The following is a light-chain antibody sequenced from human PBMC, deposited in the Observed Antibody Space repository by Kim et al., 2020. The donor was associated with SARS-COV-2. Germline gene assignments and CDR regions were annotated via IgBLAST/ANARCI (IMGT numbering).Light chain of an antibody. CDR3: QSYDSSLSGFV. V-gene: IGLV1-40*01. CDR1: SSNIGAGYD. J-gene: IGLJ1*01. Sequence: QSVLTQPPSVSGAPGQRVTVSCTGSSSNIGAGYDVHWYQQLPGTAPKFLIYANNNRPSGVPDRFSGSKSGTSAFLAITGLQAEDEADYYCQSYDSSLSGFVFGTGTKVTVL. CDR2: ANN.